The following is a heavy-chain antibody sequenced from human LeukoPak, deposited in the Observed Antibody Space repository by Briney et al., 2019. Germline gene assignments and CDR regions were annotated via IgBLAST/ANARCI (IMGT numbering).Heavy chain of an antibody. CDR3: AGDLDFASGYYLHY. V-gene: IGHV4-31*03. J-gene: IGHJ4*02. CDR2: IYHTGTT. D-gene: IGHD3-22*01. CDR1: GASTSSRGYY. Sequence: SPTLSLTCTISGASTSSRGYYWTWVRQHSGKGLEWIGYIYHTGTTYYNPSLRSRITISMGTSKNQFSLKMTSMTAADTAVYYCAGDLDFASGYYLHYWGQGSLVTVSS.